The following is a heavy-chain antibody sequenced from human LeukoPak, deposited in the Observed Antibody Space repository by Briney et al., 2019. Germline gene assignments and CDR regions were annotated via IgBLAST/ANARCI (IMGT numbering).Heavy chain of an antibody. Sequence: GGSLRLSCAASGFTFSSYAMHWVRQAPGEGLEYVSAISSNGGSTYYANSVKGRFTISRDNSKNTLYLQMGSLRAEDMAVYYCARWGRGGSYYFDYWGQGTLVTVSS. CDR1: GFTFSSYA. CDR3: ARWGRGGSYYFDY. V-gene: IGHV3-64*01. D-gene: IGHD2-15*01. CDR2: ISSNGGST. J-gene: IGHJ4*02.